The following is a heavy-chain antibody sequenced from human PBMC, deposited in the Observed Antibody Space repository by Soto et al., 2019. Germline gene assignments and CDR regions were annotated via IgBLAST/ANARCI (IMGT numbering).Heavy chain of an antibody. CDR1: GFTFSDHY. CDR2: IRNKGNSYTT. D-gene: IGHD6-6*01. Sequence: PGGSLRLSCAASGFTFSDHYMDWVRQAPGKGLEWIGRIRNKGNSYTTEYAASVKGRFTISRDDSQNSLYLQMNSLKTEDTAVYYCASAFDPEYSSSTGWGQGTLVTVSS. V-gene: IGHV3-72*01. J-gene: IGHJ4*02. CDR3: ASAFDPEYSSSTG.